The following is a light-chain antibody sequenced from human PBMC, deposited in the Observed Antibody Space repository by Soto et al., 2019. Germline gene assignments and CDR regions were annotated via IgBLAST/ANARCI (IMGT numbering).Light chain of an antibody. CDR3: QQSYSAGWT. Sequence: DIQLTQSPSSLSASVGDSVTITCRASQTISNFLNWYQLKPGRAPKLLTYAASSLQTGVPSRFSGSGSGTDFTLTINGLQPEDFATYYCQQSYSAGWTFGQGTKVDIK. CDR1: QTISNF. J-gene: IGKJ1*01. V-gene: IGKV1-39*01. CDR2: AAS.